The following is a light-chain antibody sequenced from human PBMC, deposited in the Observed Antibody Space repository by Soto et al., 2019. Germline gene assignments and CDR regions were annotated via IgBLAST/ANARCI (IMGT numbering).Light chain of an antibody. CDR3: SSYSSSTVRYV. V-gene: IGLV2-14*01. Sequence: QSVLTQPASVSGSPGQSITMSCTGTSSDVGSYDFVSWYQQHPGKAPKLLIYEVSNRPSGVSARFSGSKSDNTASLTISGLQAVDEADYFCSSYSSSTVRYVFGSGTKLTVL. CDR2: EVS. CDR1: SSDVGSYDF. J-gene: IGLJ1*01.